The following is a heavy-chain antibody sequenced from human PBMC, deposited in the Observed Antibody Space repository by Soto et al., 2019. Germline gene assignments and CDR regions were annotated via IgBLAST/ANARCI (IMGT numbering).Heavy chain of an antibody. CDR2: IYSGGST. CDR1: GFTVSSNY. Sequence: EVQLVESGGGLVQPGGSLRLSCAASGFTVSSNYMSWVRQAPGKGLEWVSVIYSGGSTYYADSVKGRFTISRDNSKNTLYLQMNSLRAEDTAVYYCAREGRCYQGVYYYYYMDVWGKGTTVPVSS. J-gene: IGHJ6*03. V-gene: IGHV3-66*01. CDR3: AREGRCYQGVYYYYYMDV. D-gene: IGHD1-26*01.